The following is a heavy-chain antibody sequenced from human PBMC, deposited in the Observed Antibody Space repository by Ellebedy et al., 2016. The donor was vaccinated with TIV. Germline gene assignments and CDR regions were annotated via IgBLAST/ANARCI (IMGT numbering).Heavy chain of an antibody. Sequence: GESLKISCAAPGFIFSSYGMHWVRQAPGKGLEWVAVIWHDGSNKYYADSVKGRFTISRDNSKNTLYLQMNSLRAEDTGIYYCAREAVTRNYYYGMGVWGQGTTVTVFS. CDR2: IWHDGSNK. CDR1: GFIFSSYG. D-gene: IGHD4-17*01. CDR3: AREAVTRNYYYGMGV. J-gene: IGHJ6*02. V-gene: IGHV3-33*01.